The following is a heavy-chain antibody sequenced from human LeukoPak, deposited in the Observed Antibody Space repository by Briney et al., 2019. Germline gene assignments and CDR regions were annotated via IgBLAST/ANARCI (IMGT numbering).Heavy chain of an antibody. CDR1: GGSISSVGYY. D-gene: IGHD2-15*01. V-gene: IGHV4-31*03. CDR3: ARGLGCSGGSCSADFDY. J-gene: IGHJ4*02. CDR2: IYYSGST. Sequence: SQTLSLTCTVSGGSISSVGYYWSWIRQHPGKGLEWIGYIYYSGSTYYNPSLKSRVTISVDTSKNQFSLKLSSVTAADTAVYYCARGLGCSGGSCSADFDYWGQGTLVTVSS.